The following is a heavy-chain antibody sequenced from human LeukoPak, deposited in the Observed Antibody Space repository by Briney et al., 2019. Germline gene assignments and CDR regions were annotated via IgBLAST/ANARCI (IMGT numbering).Heavy chain of an antibody. J-gene: IGHJ3*02. V-gene: IGHV4-30-2*01. CDR2: IYHSGST. Sequence: PSQTLSLTCAVSGGSISSGGYSWSWIRQPPGKGLEWIGYIYHSGSTYYNPSLKSRVTISVDRSKNQFSLKLSSVTAADTAVNYCARGGDYYDSSGFAFDIWGQGTMVTVSS. D-gene: IGHD3-22*01. CDR1: GGSISSGGYS. CDR3: ARGGDYYDSSGFAFDI.